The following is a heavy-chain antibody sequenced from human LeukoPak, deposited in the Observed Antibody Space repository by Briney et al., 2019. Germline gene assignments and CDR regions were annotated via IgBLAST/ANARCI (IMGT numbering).Heavy chain of an antibody. Sequence: GGSLRLSCAASGFTFSDYHMSWIRQAPGKGLEWISYISSGSSGIYYADSVKGRFTVSRDNGKRSLYLHMNSLRAEDTAMYYCGVWWEIDAFDIWGQGTMVTVSS. D-gene: IGHD1-26*01. J-gene: IGHJ3*02. CDR1: GFTFSDYH. CDR3: GVWWEIDAFDI. V-gene: IGHV3-11*04. CDR2: ISSGSSGI.